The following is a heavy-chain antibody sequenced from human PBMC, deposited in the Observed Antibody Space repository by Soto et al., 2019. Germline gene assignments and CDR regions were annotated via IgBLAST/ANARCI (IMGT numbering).Heavy chain of an antibody. CDR2: ISAYNGNT. CDR3: ASDRGIVVVPAAMKNDY. CDR1: GYTFTSYG. J-gene: IGHJ4*02. Sequence: ASVKVSCKASGYTFTSYGISWVRQAPGQGLEWMGWISAYNGNTNYAQKLQGRVTMTTDTSTSTAYMELRSLRSDDTAVYYCASDRGIVVVPAAMKNDYWGQGTLVTVSS. V-gene: IGHV1-18*01. D-gene: IGHD2-2*01.